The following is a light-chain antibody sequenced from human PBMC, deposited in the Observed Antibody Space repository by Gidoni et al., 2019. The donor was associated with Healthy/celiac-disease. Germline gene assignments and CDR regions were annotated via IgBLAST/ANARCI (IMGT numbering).Light chain of an antibody. CDR3: QQSYSAPIT. V-gene: IGKV1-39*01. J-gene: IGKJ5*01. CDR1: QSISSY. CDR2: AAS. Sequence: DIQMTQSPSSLSASVGDRVTINCRASQSISSYLNWYQQKPGKAPKVLIYAASSLKSGVPSRFSGSGSGTDFTLTISSLQPEDFATYYCQQSYSAPITFGQXTRLEIK.